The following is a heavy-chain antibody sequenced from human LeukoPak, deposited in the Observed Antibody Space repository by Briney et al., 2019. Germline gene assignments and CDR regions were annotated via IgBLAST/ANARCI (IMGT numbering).Heavy chain of an antibody. CDR2: IYTTGKT. Sequence: SETLSLTCNVSLDSISSFYWSWIRQSAGAGPEWIGRIYTTGKTDYNPSLKSRVTVSVDTSRNQVSLKLRSVTAADTAVYYCARHREGYSSSWYKGYYFDYWGQGTLVTVSS. CDR3: ARHREGYSSSWYKGYYFDY. D-gene: IGHD6-13*01. J-gene: IGHJ4*02. V-gene: IGHV4-4*07. CDR1: LDSISSFY.